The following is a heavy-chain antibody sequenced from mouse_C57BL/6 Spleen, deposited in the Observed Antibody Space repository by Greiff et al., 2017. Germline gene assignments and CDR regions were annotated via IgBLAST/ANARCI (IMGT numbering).Heavy chain of an antibody. CDR1: GYTFTSYW. V-gene: IGHV1-52*01. CDR2: IDPSDSET. Sequence: QVQLQQPGAELVRPGSSVKLSCKASGYTFTSYWMHWVKQRPIQGLEWIGNIDPSDSETHYNQKFKDKATLTVDKSSSTAYMQRSSLTSEDSAVYYCARSNDGYSLPYYFDYWGQGTTLTVSS. CDR3: ARSNDGYSLPYYFDY. D-gene: IGHD2-3*01. J-gene: IGHJ2*01.